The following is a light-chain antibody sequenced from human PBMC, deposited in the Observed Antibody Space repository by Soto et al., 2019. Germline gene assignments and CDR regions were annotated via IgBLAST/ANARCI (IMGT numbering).Light chain of an antibody. CDR2: KAS. Sequence: DIQMAQSASSVSAPVGARVNIPCSASKTISRWLAWYQQKPGKAPKLLIYKASTLKSGVPSRFSGSGSGTEFTLTISSLQPDDFATYYCQHYNSYSEAFGQGTKVDI. J-gene: IGKJ1*01. CDR1: KTISRW. CDR3: QHYNSYSEA. V-gene: IGKV1-5*03.